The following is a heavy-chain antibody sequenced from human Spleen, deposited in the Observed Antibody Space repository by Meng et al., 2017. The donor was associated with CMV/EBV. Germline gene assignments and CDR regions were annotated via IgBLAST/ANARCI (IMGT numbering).Heavy chain of an antibody. Sequence: ASVKVSCKASGYTFTSYDINWVRQATGQGLEWMGWIDPNSGDTHFGDKFQGRVTMTRDTSSTAAYMELRSLRYEDTAAYYCAREQWLRYYFDFWGQGTLVTVSS. CDR1: GYTFTSYD. V-gene: IGHV1-2*02. J-gene: IGHJ4*02. CDR2: IDPNSGDT. CDR3: AREQWLRYYFDF. D-gene: IGHD6-19*01.